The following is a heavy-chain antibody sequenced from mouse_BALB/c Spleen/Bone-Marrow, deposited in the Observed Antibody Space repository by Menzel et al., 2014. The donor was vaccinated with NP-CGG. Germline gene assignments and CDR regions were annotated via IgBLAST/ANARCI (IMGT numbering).Heavy chain of an antibody. CDR1: GFTFSDYG. J-gene: IGHJ1*01. Sequence: EVKLVESGGGLVQPGGSRKLSCAASGFTFSDYGMAWVRQAPGMGPVWGAFISNLAYSIYYADTVTGRFSIFRENAKDTLYKEMSSLRSEDTAMYYCARDQVYYYGSNYGYFDVWGAGTTVTVSS. D-gene: IGHD1-1*01. V-gene: IGHV5-15*02. CDR3: ARDQVYYYGSNYGYFDV. CDR2: ISNLAYSI.